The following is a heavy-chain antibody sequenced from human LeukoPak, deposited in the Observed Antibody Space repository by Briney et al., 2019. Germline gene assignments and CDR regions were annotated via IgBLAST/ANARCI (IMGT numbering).Heavy chain of an antibody. CDR2: IYYSGST. D-gene: IGHD3-10*01. CDR3: ARCDTGDAFDI. Sequence: PSETLSLTCTVSGGSISSYYWSWIRQPPGKGLEWIGYIYYSGSTNYNPSLKSRVTISVDTSKNQFSLKLSSVTAADTAVYYCARCDTGDAFDIWGQGTMVTVSS. V-gene: IGHV4-59*08. J-gene: IGHJ3*02. CDR1: GGSISSYY.